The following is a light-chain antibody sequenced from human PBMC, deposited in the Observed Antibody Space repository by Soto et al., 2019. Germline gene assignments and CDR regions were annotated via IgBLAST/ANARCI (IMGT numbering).Light chain of an antibody. CDR1: QTVSSNY. Sequence: EIILTQSPDTLSLSPGERATLSCRASQTVSSNYLAWCQQRPGQAPRLLIYGASTRAAGIPDRFSGSGSGTDFTLTITRLEPEDFAVYWCQQYNNWPLTFGPGTRLEIK. CDR3: QQYNNWPLT. CDR2: GAS. J-gene: IGKJ5*01. V-gene: IGKV3D-20*02.